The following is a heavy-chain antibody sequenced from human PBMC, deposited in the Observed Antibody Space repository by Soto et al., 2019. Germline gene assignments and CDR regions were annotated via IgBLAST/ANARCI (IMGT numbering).Heavy chain of an antibody. CDR1: GYTFTSYG. J-gene: IGHJ3*02. Sequence: ASVKVSCKASGYTFTSYGISWVRQAPGQGLEWMGWISAYNGNTNYAQKLQGRVTMTTDTSTSTAYMELRSLRSDDTAVYYCARVGFSLGSGRLPDIWGHGTMVTVAS. CDR3: ARVGFSLGSGRLPDI. CDR2: ISAYNGNT. D-gene: IGHD6-19*01. V-gene: IGHV1-18*04.